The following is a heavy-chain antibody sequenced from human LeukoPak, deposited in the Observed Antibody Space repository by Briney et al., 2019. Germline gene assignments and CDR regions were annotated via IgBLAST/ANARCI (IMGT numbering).Heavy chain of an antibody. D-gene: IGHD3-3*01. CDR1: GFTFSRYG. J-gene: IGHJ6*03. V-gene: IGHV3-30*02. CDR3: AKIRYDFWSAFTYYYYYMDV. Sequence: PGGSLRLSCAASGFTFSRYGMHWVRQAPGKGLEWVTFVRYDGNNKYYADSVKGRFTISRDNSKNTLYLQMNSLRVEDTAVYYCAKIRYDFWSAFTYYYYYMDVWGKGTTVTVSS. CDR2: VRYDGNNK.